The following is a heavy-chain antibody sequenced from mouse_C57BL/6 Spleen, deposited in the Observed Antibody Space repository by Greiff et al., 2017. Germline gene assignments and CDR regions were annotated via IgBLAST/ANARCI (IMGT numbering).Heavy chain of an antibody. CDR2: ISDGGSCT. Sequence: EVKLVEPGGGLVKPGGSLKLSCAASGYTFSSYAMSWVRQTPERRLEWVATISDGGSCTYYTDNVKGRFTLSRDNAKSTLYLQMSDLKSENTPMYDGAGASSYYYGSRGALDYWGQGTLVTVS. J-gene: IGHJ4*01. D-gene: IGHD1-1*01. CDR1: GYTFSSYA. CDR3: AGASSYYYGSRGALDY. V-gene: IGHV5-4*03.